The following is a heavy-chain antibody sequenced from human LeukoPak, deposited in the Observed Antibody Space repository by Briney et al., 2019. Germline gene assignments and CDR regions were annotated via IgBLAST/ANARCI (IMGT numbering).Heavy chain of an antibody. Sequence: GGSLRLSCAASGFTFSSYSMNWVRQAPGKGLEWVSSISSSSSYIYYADSVKGRFTISRDNAKNSLYLQINSLRAEDTAVYYCARDYSSSSGFDYWGQGTLVTVSS. CDR2: ISSSSSYI. V-gene: IGHV3-21*01. D-gene: IGHD6-6*01. CDR3: ARDYSSSSGFDY. J-gene: IGHJ4*02. CDR1: GFTFSSYS.